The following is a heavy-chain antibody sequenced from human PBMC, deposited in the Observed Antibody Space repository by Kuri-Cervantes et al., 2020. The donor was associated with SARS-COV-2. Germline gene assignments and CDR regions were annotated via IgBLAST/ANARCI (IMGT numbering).Heavy chain of an antibody. D-gene: IGHD3-16*01. CDR2: IWYDGENE. J-gene: IGHJ4*02. CDR1: GFTFSNYV. CDR3: ARDLGGVSGPFDY. V-gene: IGHV3-33*08. Sequence: SLKISCVASGFTFSNYVIHWVRQAPGKGLEWVAVIWYDGENEYYAGSVKGRFTISRDNSKNTVYLQMNSLRAEDTAVYYCARDLGGVSGPFDYWGQGTLVTVSS.